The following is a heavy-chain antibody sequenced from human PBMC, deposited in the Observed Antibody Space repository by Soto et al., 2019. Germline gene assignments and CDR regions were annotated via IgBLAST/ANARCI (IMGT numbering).Heavy chain of an antibody. CDR2: ISGSGGST. CDR3: AKDRRLLTNYYYYGMDV. D-gene: IGHD3-10*01. J-gene: IGHJ6*02. Sequence: GGSLRLSCAASGFTFRNYNMNWVRQAPGKGLEWVSAISGSGGSTYYADSVKGRFTISRDNSKNTLYLQMNSLRAEDTAVYYCAKDRRLLTNYYYYGMDVWGQGTTVTVSS. V-gene: IGHV3-23*01. CDR1: GFTFRNYN.